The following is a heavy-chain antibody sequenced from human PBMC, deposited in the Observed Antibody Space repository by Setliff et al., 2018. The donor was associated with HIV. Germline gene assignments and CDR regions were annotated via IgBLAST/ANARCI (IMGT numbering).Heavy chain of an antibody. CDR2: IYTSGST. CDR1: GGSISNYY. J-gene: IGHJ4*02. D-gene: IGHD6-19*01. Sequence: WETLSLTCTVSGGSISNYYWSWIRQPPGKGLEWIGYIYTSGSTNYNPSLKSRVTISVDTSKNQFSLKLSSVTAADTAVYYCARGAQWIDYWGQGTLVTVSS. CDR3: ARGAQWIDY. V-gene: IGHV4-4*09.